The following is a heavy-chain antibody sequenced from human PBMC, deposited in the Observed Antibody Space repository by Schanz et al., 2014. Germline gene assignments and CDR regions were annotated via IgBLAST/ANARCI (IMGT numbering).Heavy chain of an antibody. V-gene: IGHV3-11*04. CDR3: ARGRGYIIGQ. CDR2: ISDSGDST. J-gene: IGHJ4*02. CDR1: GFTFSDYY. D-gene: IGHD3-10*01. Sequence: QVQLVDSGGGLVKPGGSLRLSCAASGFTFSDYYMTWIRQAPGKGLEWVSDISDSGDSTHYADSVKGRFTFSRDSSKNTVYLQMDSLRADDTSVYYCARGRGYIIGQWGQGILVTVSS.